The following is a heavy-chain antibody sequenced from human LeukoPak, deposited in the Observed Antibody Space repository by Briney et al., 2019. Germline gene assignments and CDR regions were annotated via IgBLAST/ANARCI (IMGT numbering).Heavy chain of an antibody. CDR3: AKDRGGVVVRAFDY. CDR2: ISGSGGRT. D-gene: IGHD3-22*01. CDR1: GFTFSSYD. Sequence: PGGSLRLSCAASGFTFSSYDMSWVRQAPGKGLEWVSAISGSGGRTYYADSVKGRFTISRDNSKNTLYLQMNSLRVEDTALYYRAKDRGGVVVRAFDYWGQGTLVTVSS. V-gene: IGHV3-23*01. J-gene: IGHJ4*02.